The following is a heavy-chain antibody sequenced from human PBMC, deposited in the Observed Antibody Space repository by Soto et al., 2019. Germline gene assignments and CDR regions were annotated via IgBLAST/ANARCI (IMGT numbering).Heavy chain of an antibody. J-gene: IGHJ4*02. V-gene: IGHV1-2*04. CDR3: ARAPVDTAMAASFDY. CDR1: GYTFTGYY. Sequence: QVQLVQSGAEVKKPGASVKVSCKASGYTFTGYYMHWVRQAPGQGLEWMGWINPNSGGTNYAQKFQGWVTMTRDTSISTAYMELSRLRSDDTAVYYCARAPVDTAMAASFDYWGQGTLVTVSS. CDR2: INPNSGGT. D-gene: IGHD5-18*01.